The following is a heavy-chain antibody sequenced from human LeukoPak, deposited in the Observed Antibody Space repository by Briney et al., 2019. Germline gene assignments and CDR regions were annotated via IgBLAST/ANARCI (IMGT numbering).Heavy chain of an antibody. V-gene: IGHV4-38-2*02. CDR2: IYHSGST. D-gene: IGHD5/OR15-5a*01. CDR1: GYSISSGYY. Sequence: SETLSLTCTVSGYSISSGYYWGWIRQPAGKGLEWIGSIYHSGSTYYNPSLKSRVTISVDTSKNQFSLKLSSVTAADTAVYYRARDYDVVFEPWGQATMVTVSS. CDR3: ARDYDVVFEP. J-gene: IGHJ3*01.